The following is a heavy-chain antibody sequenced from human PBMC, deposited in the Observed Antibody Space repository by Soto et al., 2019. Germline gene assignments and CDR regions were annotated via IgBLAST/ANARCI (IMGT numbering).Heavy chain of an antibody. CDR2: ISSSSSTI. V-gene: IGHV3-48*01. J-gene: IGHJ6*03. Sequence: HPGGSLRLSCAASGFTFSSYSMNWVRQAPGKGLEWVSYISSSSSTIYYADSVKGRFTISRDNAKNSLYLQMNGLRAEDTAVYYCARGPGVLMVYAIADYYYMDVWGKGTTVTV. CDR1: GFTFSSYS. CDR3: ARGPGVLMVYAIADYYYMDV. D-gene: IGHD2-8*01.